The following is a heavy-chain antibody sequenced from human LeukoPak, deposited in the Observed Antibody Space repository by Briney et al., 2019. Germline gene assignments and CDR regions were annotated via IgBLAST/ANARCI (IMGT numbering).Heavy chain of an antibody. V-gene: IGHV3-23*01. CDR1: GFTFSSYA. J-gene: IGHJ5*02. CDR2: ITESSTYT. D-gene: IGHD6-13*01. CDR3: AKDFSSSWQFDP. Sequence: QSGGSLRLSCAASGFTFSSYAMTWVRQAPGKGLEWISSITESSTYTYYADSVKGRFTISRDNSKNTLYLRMNSLRVEDTAVYYCAKDFSSSWQFDPWGQGTLVTVSS.